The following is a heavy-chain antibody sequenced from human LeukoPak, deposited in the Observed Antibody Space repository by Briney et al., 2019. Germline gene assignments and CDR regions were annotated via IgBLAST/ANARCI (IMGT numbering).Heavy chain of an antibody. V-gene: IGHV3-21*01. D-gene: IGHD1-1*01. CDR1: GFTFSSYA. CDR2: ISSSSSYI. CDR3: ARSRGGTYWFDP. Sequence: GGSLRLSCAASGFTFSSYAMRWVRQAPGKGLEWVSSISSSSSYIYYADSVKGRFTISRDNAKNSLYLQMNSLRAEDTAVYYCARSRGGTYWFDPWGQGTLVTVSS. J-gene: IGHJ5*02.